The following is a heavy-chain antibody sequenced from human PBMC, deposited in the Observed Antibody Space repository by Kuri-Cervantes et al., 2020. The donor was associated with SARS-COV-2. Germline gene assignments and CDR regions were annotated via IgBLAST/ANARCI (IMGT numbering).Heavy chain of an antibody. V-gene: IGHV4-39*01. Sequence: SETLSLTCTVSGGSISSSSYYWGWIRQPPGKGLEWIGSIYYSGSTYYNPSLKSRVTISVDTSKNQFSLRLSSVTAADTAVYYCARRSTSTTIFGVVNINPFDYWGQGTLVTVSS. CDR1: GGSISSSSYY. CDR3: ARRSTSTTIFGVVNINPFDY. D-gene: IGHD3-3*01. J-gene: IGHJ4*02. CDR2: IYYSGST.